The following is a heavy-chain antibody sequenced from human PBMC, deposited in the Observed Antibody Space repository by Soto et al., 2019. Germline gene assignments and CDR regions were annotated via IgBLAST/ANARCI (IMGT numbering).Heavy chain of an antibody. Sequence: ASVKVSCKASGYTFTSYGIRWVRQAPGQGLEWMGWISAYNGNTNYAQKLQGRVTMTTDTSTSTAYMELRSLRSDDTAVYYCARVGYSSSSSVSSSGMDVWGQGSTVTVSS. CDR2: ISAYNGNT. J-gene: IGHJ6*02. CDR3: ARVGYSSSSSVSSSGMDV. CDR1: GYTFTSYG. D-gene: IGHD6-13*01. V-gene: IGHV1-18*04.